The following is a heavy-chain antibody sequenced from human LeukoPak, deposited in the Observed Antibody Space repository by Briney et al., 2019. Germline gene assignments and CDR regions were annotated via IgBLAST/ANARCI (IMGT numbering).Heavy chain of an antibody. D-gene: IGHD5/OR15-5a*01. CDR3: AVSTVHGAFDI. Sequence: PGGSLRLSCAASGFTVNNAWMSWVRQASGKGLEWVGRIKSKTDGGTTDYVAPVKGRFSISRDDGDNTLYLQMNSLEAEDTGVYYCAVSTVHGAFDIRGQGTMVTVSS. CDR1: GFTVNNAW. CDR2: IKSKTDGGTT. J-gene: IGHJ3*02. V-gene: IGHV3-15*01.